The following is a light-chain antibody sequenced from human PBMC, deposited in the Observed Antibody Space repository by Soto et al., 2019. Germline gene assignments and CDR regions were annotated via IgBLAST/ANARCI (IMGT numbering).Light chain of an antibody. J-gene: IGLJ2*01. CDR3: SSYAGSISLV. V-gene: IGLV2-23*02. CDR1: SGDVGSYNL. CDR2: EVN. Sequence: QSALTQPASVSGSPGQSITISGTGTSGDVGSYNLVSWYQQHPGKAPKLMIYEVNKRPSGVSNRFSGSKSGNTASLTISGLQAEDEADYYCSSYAGSISLVFGGGTKLTVL.